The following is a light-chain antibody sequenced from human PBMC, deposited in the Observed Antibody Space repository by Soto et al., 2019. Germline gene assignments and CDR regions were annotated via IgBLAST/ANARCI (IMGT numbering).Light chain of an antibody. Sequence: QSVLTQPASVSGSPGQSITISCTGTSSDVGSYNYVSWYQQHPGKAPKLMIYEVSDRPSGISSRFSGSKSGNTASLTISGLQTEDEDDYYCSSYTRSSTLFGTGTKVTV. V-gene: IGLV2-14*01. CDR1: SSDVGSYNY. CDR3: SSYTRSSTL. CDR2: EVS. J-gene: IGLJ1*01.